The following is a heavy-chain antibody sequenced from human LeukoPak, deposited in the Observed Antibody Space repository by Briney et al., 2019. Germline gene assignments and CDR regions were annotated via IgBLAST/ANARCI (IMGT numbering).Heavy chain of an antibody. V-gene: IGHV3-23*01. CDR3: AYGDQFGVFYY. CDR2: ISGSSGNI. Sequence: PGGSLRLSCAASGFTFSNYAMHWVRQAPGKGLEWVSGISGSSGNIYYADSVKGRVTISRDNSKSTLYLQMNSLRADDTAIYYFAYGDQFGVFYYWGQGTVVTVSS. D-gene: IGHD2-21*02. CDR1: GFTFSNYA. J-gene: IGHJ4*02.